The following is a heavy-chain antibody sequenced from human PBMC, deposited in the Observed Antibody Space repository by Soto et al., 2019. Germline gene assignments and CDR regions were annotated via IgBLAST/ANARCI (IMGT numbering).Heavy chain of an antibody. J-gene: IGHJ4*02. D-gene: IGHD3-3*01. CDR1: GFTFSSYA. V-gene: IGHV3-23*01. CDR3: AKDGDFWSGYPYDYFDY. Sequence: GRSLRLSCAASGFTFSSYAMSWVSQAPGKGLEWVSAISGSGGSTYYADSVKGRFTISRDNSKNTLYLQMNSLRAEDTAVYYCAKDGDFWSGYPYDYFDYWGQGTLVTVPS. CDR2: ISGSGGST.